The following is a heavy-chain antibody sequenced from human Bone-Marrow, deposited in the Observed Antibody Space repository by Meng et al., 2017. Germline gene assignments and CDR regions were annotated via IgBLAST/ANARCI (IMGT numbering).Heavy chain of an antibody. J-gene: IGHJ6*02. V-gene: IGHV1-69*06. CDR1: GGTFSSYA. Sequence: SVKVSCNASGGTFSSYAISWVRQAPGQGLEWMGGIIPIFGTANYAQKFQGRVTITADKSTSTAYMELSSLRSEDTAVYYCALRAYYYYGMDVWGQGTTVTVSS. CDR3: ALRAYYYYGMDV. CDR2: IIPIFGTA.